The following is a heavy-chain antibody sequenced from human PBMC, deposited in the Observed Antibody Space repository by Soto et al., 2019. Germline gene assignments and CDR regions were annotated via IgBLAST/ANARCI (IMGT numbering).Heavy chain of an antibody. V-gene: IGHV3-23*01. CDR1: GFTFSTYA. J-gene: IGHJ4*02. CDR2: ITGSGGST. D-gene: IGHD4-17*01. CDR3: AKDRYGDYGGIDY. Sequence: HPGGSLSLSCAASGFTFSTYATIWVRQAPGKGLEWVSVITGSGGSTYYADSVKGRFTISRDTSKNTLFLQMNSLRAEDTAVYYCAKDRYGDYGGIDYWGQGTMVTVSS.